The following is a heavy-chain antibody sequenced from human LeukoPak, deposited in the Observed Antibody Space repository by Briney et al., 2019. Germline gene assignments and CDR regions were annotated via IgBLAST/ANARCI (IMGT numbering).Heavy chain of an antibody. CDR3: ARGTDYYYDSNAYSHYLH. CDR1: GYTFTGYY. Sequence: ASVKVSCKASGYTFTGYYMHWVRQAPGQGLEWMGWINPNSGGTNYAQKFQGRVTMARDTSISTAYMELSRLRSDDTAVYYCARGTDYYYDSNAYSHYLHWGQGTLVTVSS. J-gene: IGHJ4*02. V-gene: IGHV1-2*02. CDR2: INPNSGGT. D-gene: IGHD3-22*01.